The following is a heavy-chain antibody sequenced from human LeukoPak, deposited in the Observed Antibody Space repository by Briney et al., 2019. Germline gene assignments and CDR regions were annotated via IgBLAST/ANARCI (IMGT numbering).Heavy chain of an antibody. CDR3: ARDPLLWFGESAFDY. J-gene: IGHJ4*02. CDR1: GFTFDNYR. Sequence: PGGSLRLSCAASGFTFDNYRMNWVRQAPGKGLEWVSYISTSSSDIVYSDSVKGRFTISRDNAKNSLYLQMNSLRAEDTAVYFCARDPLLWFGESAFDYWGQGTLVTVSS. V-gene: IGHV3-21*05. D-gene: IGHD3-10*01. CDR2: ISTSSSDI.